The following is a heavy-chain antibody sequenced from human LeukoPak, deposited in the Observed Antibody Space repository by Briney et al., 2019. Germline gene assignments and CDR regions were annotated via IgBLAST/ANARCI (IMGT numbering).Heavy chain of an antibody. Sequence: GGSLRLSCAASGFTFSSYAMSWVRQAPGKGLEWVSGIGGSGGSTYYADSVKGRFTISRDNSKNTLYLQMNSLRAEDTAVYYCAKSIVVVIDAFDIWGQGTLVTVSS. D-gene: IGHD3-22*01. CDR1: GFTFSSYA. CDR2: IGGSGGST. J-gene: IGHJ3*02. V-gene: IGHV3-23*01. CDR3: AKSIVVVIDAFDI.